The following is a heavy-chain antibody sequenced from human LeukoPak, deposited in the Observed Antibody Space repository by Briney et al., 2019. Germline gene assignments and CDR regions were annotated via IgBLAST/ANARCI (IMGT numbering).Heavy chain of an antibody. CDR2: INSDGSTT. V-gene: IGHV3-74*01. J-gene: IGHJ4*02. Sequence: GGSLRLSCAASGFSFSSYWMHWVRQAPGEGLVWVARINSDGSTTNYADYVKGRFTISRDNDKNTLYLQMNSLRAEDTAVYYCARRSSGSPPYYFDSWGQGTLVTVSS. D-gene: IGHD1-26*01. CDR1: GFSFSSYW. CDR3: ARRSSGSPPYYFDS.